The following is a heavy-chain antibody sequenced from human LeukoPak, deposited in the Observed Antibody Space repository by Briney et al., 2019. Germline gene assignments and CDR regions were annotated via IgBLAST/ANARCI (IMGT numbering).Heavy chain of an antibody. Sequence: GASVKVSCKASGYTFTSYGISWARQAPGQGLEWMGWISAYNGNTNYAQKLQGRVTMTTDTSTSTAYMELRSLRSDDTAVYYCARTYYDFWSGDYGTDVWGQGTTVTVSS. CDR3: ARTYYDFWSGDYGTDV. V-gene: IGHV1-18*01. CDR2: ISAYNGNT. CDR1: GYTFTSYG. D-gene: IGHD3-3*01. J-gene: IGHJ6*02.